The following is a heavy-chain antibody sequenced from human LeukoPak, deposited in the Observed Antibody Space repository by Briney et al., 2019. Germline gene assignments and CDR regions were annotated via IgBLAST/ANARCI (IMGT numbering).Heavy chain of an antibody. CDR3: AKFRGGIVGATHFDY. Sequence: GGSLRLSCAASGFTFSGYSMNWVRQAPGKGLEWVSIISSDSSHIYDTDSAKGRFTISRDNAKNSLYLQMNSLRPEDTAVYYCAKFRGGIVGATHFDYWGQGTLVTVSS. CDR2: ISSDSSHI. D-gene: IGHD1-26*01. CDR1: GFTFSGYS. J-gene: IGHJ4*02. V-gene: IGHV3-21*01.